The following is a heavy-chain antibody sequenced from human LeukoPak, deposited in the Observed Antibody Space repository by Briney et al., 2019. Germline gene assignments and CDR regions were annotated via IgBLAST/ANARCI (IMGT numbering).Heavy chain of an antibody. CDR3: AKPSSEYFDS. CDR1: GFTFRNFG. J-gene: IGHJ4*02. V-gene: IGHV3-30*18. CDR2: TSYDGSNK. Sequence: GGSLRLSCTVSGFTFRNFGMHWVRQAPGKGLQWVALTSYDGSNKYYADSVKGRFTISKDNSRNTLYLQMNSLKVEDTAIYYCAKPSSEYFDSWGQGTLVTVSS.